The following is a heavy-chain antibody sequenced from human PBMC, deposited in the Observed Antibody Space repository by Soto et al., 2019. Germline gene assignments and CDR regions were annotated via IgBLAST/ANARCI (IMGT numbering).Heavy chain of an antibody. CDR2: IYYSGNT. CDR1: GGSISSYY. V-gene: IGHV4-59*08. CDR3: GGRYGYSHDY. J-gene: IGHJ4*02. Sequence: SETLSLTCTVSGGSISSYYWSWIRQPPGKGLEWIGYIYYSGNTNYNPSLKSRVTISVDTSKNQFSLKLSSVTAADTAVYYCGGRYGYSHDYRGQGTLVTGSA. D-gene: IGHD6-13*01.